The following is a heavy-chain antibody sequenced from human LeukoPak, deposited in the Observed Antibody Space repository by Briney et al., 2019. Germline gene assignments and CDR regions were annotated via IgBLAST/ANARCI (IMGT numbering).Heavy chain of an antibody. V-gene: IGHV3-23*01. J-gene: IGHJ2*01. Sequence: PGGSLRLSRAASGFTFSSYVMRWVPQAPGRGLEWGSALSGRGGSTYYADSVKGGVTISRDNSKNTLYLQMHSLRAGDTAVFFCAKGGDKFGSVISRWYFDLWGRGTLVTVSS. CDR2: LSGRGGST. CDR1: GFTFSSYV. D-gene: IGHD3-16*01. CDR3: AKGGDKFGSVISRWYFDL.